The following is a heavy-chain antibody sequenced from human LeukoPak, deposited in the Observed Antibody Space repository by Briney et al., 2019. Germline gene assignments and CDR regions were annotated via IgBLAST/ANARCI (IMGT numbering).Heavy chain of an antibody. D-gene: IGHD6-13*01. J-gene: IGHJ2*01. CDR2: IYYNGST. V-gene: IGHV4-59*08. Sequence: SETLSLTCTVSGGSISGYYWGWIRQPPGKGLEWIGYIYYNGSTSYDPSLRSRVSISVDTSENQFSLKLTSVTAADTAVYFCARQASWLPYFDLWGRGALVTVSS. CDR3: ARQASWLPYFDL. CDR1: GGSISGYY.